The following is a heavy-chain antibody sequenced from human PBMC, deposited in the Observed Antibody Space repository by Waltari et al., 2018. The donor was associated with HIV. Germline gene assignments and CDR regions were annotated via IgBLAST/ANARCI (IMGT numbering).Heavy chain of an antibody. J-gene: IGHJ4*02. D-gene: IGHD3-10*01. V-gene: IGHV3-21*06. CDR3: ARVGTSGGDF. Sequence: EVQVVESGGGLVKPGGSLRLSCAASGFTFSSYSMNWVRQAPGKGLEWVSSISSSSIDIYYRDSVSGRFTISRDNAQNSLYLQMNSLRVEDTAVYYCARVGTSGGDFWGQGTLVTVSS. CDR2: ISSSSIDI. CDR1: GFTFSSYS.